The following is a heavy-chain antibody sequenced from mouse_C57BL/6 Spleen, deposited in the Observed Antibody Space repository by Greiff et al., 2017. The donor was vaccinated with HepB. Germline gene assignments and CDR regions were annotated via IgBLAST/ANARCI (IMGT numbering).Heavy chain of an antibody. CDR1: GFTFSSYA. CDR2: ISDGGSYT. V-gene: IGHV5-4*03. J-gene: IGHJ4*01. Sequence: EVKLEESGGGLVKPGGSLKLSCAASGFTFSSYAMSWVRQTPEKRLEWVATISDGGSYTYYPDNVKGRFTISRDNDKNNLYLQMSHLKSEDTAMYYCARVDYDVGDSMDYWGQGTSVTVSS. CDR3: ARVDYDVGDSMDY. D-gene: IGHD2-4*01.